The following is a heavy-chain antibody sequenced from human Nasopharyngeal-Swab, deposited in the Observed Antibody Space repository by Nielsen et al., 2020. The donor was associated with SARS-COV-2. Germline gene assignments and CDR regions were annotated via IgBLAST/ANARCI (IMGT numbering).Heavy chain of an antibody. Sequence: GGSLRLSCAASGFTFGDYAMHWVRQAPGKGLEWVSGISWDSVTIGYADSLKGRISISRDNAKNALYLQMNSLRAEDTAVYYCAREVPYSGHDDAFDIWGQGTMVTVSA. J-gene: IGHJ3*02. D-gene: IGHD5-12*01. CDR2: ISWDSVTI. CDR3: AREVPYSGHDDAFDI. CDR1: GFTFGDYA. V-gene: IGHV3-9*01.